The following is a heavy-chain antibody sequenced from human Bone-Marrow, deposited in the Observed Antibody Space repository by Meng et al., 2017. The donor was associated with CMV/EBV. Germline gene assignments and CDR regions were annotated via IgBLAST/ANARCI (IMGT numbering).Heavy chain of an antibody. J-gene: IGHJ4*02. V-gene: IGHV1-18*01. CDR1: GYSFTDFG. CDR2: ISAYNGQK. CDR3: VRDVGSTPAIFFDY. Sequence: ASVKVSCKASGYSFTDFGVSWVRQAPGQGLEWMGWISAYNGQKNYAQKFQGRVTMTTDTSTKTAYMDLRSLRSDDTAVYYCVRDVGSTPAIFFDYWGQGKLVTVSS. D-gene: IGHD2-2*01.